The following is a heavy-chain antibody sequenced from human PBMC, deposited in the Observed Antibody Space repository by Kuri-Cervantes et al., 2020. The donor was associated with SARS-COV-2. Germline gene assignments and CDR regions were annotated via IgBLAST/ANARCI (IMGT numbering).Heavy chain of an antibody. CDR1: GFNFSRTD. CDR3: AKDRVGVQDF. D-gene: IGHD2-21*01. Sequence: GGSLRLSCAASGFNFSRTDMHWVRQAPGNGLEWVAVISHDGKNKKCIASGKGRFTISRDNSQNTLYLHMKSLRSEDTAMYYCAKDRVGVQDFWGQGTLVTVSS. CDR2: ISHDGKNK. V-gene: IGHV3-30*18. J-gene: IGHJ4*02.